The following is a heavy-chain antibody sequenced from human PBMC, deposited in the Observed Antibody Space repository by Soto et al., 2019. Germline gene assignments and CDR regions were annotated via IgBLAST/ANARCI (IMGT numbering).Heavy chain of an antibody. D-gene: IGHD2-2*01. J-gene: IGHJ5*02. CDR1: GGSISSGDYY. V-gene: IGHV4-30-4*01. CDR3: ARVGIDCISTSCYVWFDP. Sequence: PSETLSLTCTVSGGSISSGDYYWSWIRQPPGKGLEWIGYIYYSGSTYYNPSLKSRVTISVDTSKNQFSLKLSSVTAADTAVYYCARVGIDCISTSCYVWFDPWGQGTLVTVSS. CDR2: IYYSGST.